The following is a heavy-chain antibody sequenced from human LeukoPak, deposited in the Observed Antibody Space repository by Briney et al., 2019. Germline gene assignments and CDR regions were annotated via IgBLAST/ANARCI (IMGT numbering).Heavy chain of an antibody. D-gene: IGHD2-2*01. J-gene: IGHJ6*03. CDR3: TRSCSSTSCHRQRYYYYYYFMDV. CDR1: GFTFSDSA. V-gene: IGHV3-73*01. Sequence: GGSLKLSCAASGFTFSDSAMHWVPQASGKGLEWVGRIRSKANSYATAYAASVKGRFTISRDDSKNTAYLQMNSLKTDDTAVYYCTRSCSSTSCHRQRYYYYYYFMDVWGKGTTVTVSS. CDR2: IRSKANSYAT.